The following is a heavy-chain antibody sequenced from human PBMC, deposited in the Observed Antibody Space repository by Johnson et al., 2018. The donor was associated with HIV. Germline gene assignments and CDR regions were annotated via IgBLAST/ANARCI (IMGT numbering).Heavy chain of an antibody. J-gene: IGHJ3*02. CDR2: IYSGGST. CDR3: ARGHHDSGYPLEAFDI. D-gene: IGHD3-22*01. V-gene: IGHV3-66*01. CDR1: GFSISSNY. Sequence: VQLVESGGGVVQPGRSLRLSCKASGFSISSNYMSWVRQAPGKGLEWVSVIYSGGSTYYADSVKGRFIISRDNTKNTLLLQMNSLRVDDTAMYYCARGHHDSGYPLEAFDIWGQGTMVTVSS.